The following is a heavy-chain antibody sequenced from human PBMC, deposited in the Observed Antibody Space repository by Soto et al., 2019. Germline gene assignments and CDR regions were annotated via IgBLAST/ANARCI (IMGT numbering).Heavy chain of an antibody. CDR1: GFTFSSYA. Sequence: GGSLRLSCAASGFTFSSYAMSCVRQAPGKGLEWVSASSGSGGSTYYADSVKGRFTISRDNYKNTLYMQMNRLRAEEKAVYYCAKGVDFYDILTGSYGIDHWGQGTLVIVSS. CDR3: AKGVDFYDILTGSYGIDH. J-gene: IGHJ4*02. D-gene: IGHD3-9*01. CDR2: SSGSGGST. V-gene: IGHV3-23*01.